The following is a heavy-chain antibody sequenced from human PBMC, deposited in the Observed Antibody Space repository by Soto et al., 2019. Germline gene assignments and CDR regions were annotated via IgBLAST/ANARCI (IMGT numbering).Heavy chain of an antibody. CDR1: GYTFTSYG. Sequence: QVQLVQSGAEVKTPGASVKVSCKASGYTFTSYGISWVRQAPGQGLEWMGWISAYNGNTNYAQKLQGRVTMTTDTSTSTAYMELRSLRSDDTAVYYCARDQFLYGDYPENFQHWGQGTLVTVSS. D-gene: IGHD4-17*01. J-gene: IGHJ1*01. V-gene: IGHV1-18*01. CDR3: ARDQFLYGDYPENFQH. CDR2: ISAYNGNT.